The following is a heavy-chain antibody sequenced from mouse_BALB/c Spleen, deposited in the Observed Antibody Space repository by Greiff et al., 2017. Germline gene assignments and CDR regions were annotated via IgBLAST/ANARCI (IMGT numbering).Heavy chain of an antibody. D-gene: IGHD2-4*01. J-gene: IGHJ4*01. CDR1: GFTFSDYY. CDR3: ARDRATMITTSAMDY. V-gene: IGHV5-4*02. CDR2: ISDGGSYT. Sequence: VQLKESGGGLVKPGGSLKLSCAASGFTFSDYYMYWVRQTPEKRLEWVATISDGGSYTYYPDSVKGRFTISRDNAKNNLYLQMSSLKSEDTAMYYCARDRATMITTSAMDYWGQGTSVTVSS.